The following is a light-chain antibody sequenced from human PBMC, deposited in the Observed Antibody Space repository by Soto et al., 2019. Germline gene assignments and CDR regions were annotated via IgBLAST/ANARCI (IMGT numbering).Light chain of an antibody. V-gene: IGLV1-40*01. J-gene: IGLJ3*02. CDR2: GNT. CDR3: QSYDSSLSGSV. Sequence: QLVLTQPPSVSGAPGQRVTISCTGSSSNIGAGFHVHWYQHLPGTAPKLLIYGNTNRPSGVPDRFSGSKSGTSASLAITGLQAADEADYYCQSYDSSLSGSVFGGGTQLTVL. CDR1: SSNIGAGFH.